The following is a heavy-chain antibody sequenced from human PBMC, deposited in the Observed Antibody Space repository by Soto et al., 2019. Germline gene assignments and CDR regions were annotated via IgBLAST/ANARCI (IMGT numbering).Heavy chain of an antibody. CDR1: GGTFSSYA. CDR2: IIPIFGTA. D-gene: IGHD6-19*01. CDR3: ATDKDIAVDGQGVHYYYYSGMDV. Sequence: SVKVSCKASGGTFSSYAISWVRQAPGQGLEWMGGIIPIFGTANYAQKFQGRVTITADESTSTAYMELSSLRSEDTAVYYCATDKDIAVDGQGVHYYYYSGMDVWGQRTPLTVSS. J-gene: IGHJ6*02. V-gene: IGHV1-69*13.